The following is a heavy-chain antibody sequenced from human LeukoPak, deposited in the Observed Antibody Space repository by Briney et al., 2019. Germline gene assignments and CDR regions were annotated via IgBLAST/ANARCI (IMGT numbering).Heavy chain of an antibody. V-gene: IGHV4-34*01. CDR2: INHSGST. D-gene: IGHD6-13*01. CDR3: ARGSRSSWRPSRYFQH. CDR1: GGSFSGYY. J-gene: IGHJ1*01. Sequence: PPETLSLTCAVYGGSFSGYYWSWIRHPPGKGLEWIGEINHSGSTNYNPSLKSRVTMSVDTSKNQFSLKLSSVTAADTAVYYCARGSRSSWRPSRYFQHWGQGTLVTVSS.